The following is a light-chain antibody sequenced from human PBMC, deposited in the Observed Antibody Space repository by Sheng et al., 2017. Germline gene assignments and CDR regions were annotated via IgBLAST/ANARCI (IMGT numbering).Light chain of an antibody. Sequence: ETVLTQSPATLSLSPGERATLSCRASESVENYLAWYQQKPGQAPRLLIYDAFNRATGIPDRFSGSGSGTDFTLTISSLEPEDFAVYYCQQRRNWPPLTLGGGTKVEIK. CDR1: ESVENY. V-gene: IGKV3-11*01. CDR3: QQRRNWPPLT. J-gene: IGKJ4*01. CDR2: DAF.